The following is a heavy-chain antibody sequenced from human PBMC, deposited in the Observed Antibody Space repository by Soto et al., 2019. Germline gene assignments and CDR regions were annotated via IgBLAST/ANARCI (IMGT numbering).Heavy chain of an antibody. CDR2: INSDGSST. V-gene: IGHV3-74*01. CDR1: GFTFSSYS. Sequence: PGGSLRLSCAASGFTFSSYSMNWVRQAPGKGLVWVSRINSDGSSTSYADSVKGRFTISRDNAKNTLYLQMNSLRAEDTAVYYCAREVVRGVMDYYYGMDVWGQGTTVTVSS. D-gene: IGHD3-10*01. CDR3: AREVVRGVMDYYYGMDV. J-gene: IGHJ6*02.